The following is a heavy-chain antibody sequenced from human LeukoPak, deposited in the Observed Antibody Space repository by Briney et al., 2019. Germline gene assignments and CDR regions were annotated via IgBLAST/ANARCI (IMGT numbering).Heavy chain of an antibody. CDR1: GFTVRSKY. V-gene: IGHV3-NL1*01. CDR2: IYNGLNTYYVSST. Sequence: PGGSLRLSCAASGFTVRSKYLSRDRQAPGTGLEWVSVIYNGLNTYYVSSTYYVDSVKGRFTISRDNSKNTLYLQMNSLRAEDTAVYYCARARGSSILGAYFDYWGQGTLVTVSS. CDR3: ARARGSSILGAYFDY. J-gene: IGHJ4*02. D-gene: IGHD1-26*01.